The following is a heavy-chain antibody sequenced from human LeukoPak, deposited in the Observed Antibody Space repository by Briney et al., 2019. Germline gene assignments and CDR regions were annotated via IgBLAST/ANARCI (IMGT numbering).Heavy chain of an antibody. CDR1: GFTFSDYY. D-gene: IGHD2-2*01. CDR3: ARDDGVVVPAAIADY. Sequence: GGSLRLSCAASGFTFSDYYMSWIRQAPGKGLEWVSYISSSGSTIYYADSEKGRFTISRDNAKNSLYLQMNSLRAEDTAVYYCARDDGVVVPAAIADYWGQGTLVTVSS. CDR2: ISSSGSTI. J-gene: IGHJ4*02. V-gene: IGHV3-11*01.